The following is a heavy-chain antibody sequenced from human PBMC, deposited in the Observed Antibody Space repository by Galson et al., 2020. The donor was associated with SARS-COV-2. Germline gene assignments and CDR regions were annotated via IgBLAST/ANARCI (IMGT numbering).Heavy chain of an antibody. V-gene: IGHV2-70*11. Sequence: SGPTLVKPTQTLTLTCTFSGFSLSTSGMCVSWIRQPPGKALEWLARIDWDDDNYYRTSLKTRLTISKDTSKNQVVLTMTNMDPVDTATYYCARIAVAVPHYYYSMDVWGQGTTVTVSS. J-gene: IGHJ6*02. D-gene: IGHD6-19*01. CDR1: GFSLSTSGMC. CDR3: ARIAVAVPHYYYSMDV. CDR2: IDWDDDN.